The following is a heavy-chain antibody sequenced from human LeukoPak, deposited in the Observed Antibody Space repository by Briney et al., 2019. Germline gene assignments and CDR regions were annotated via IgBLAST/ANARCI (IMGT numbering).Heavy chain of an antibody. Sequence: GGSLRLSCAASGFTLSSFGMHWVRQAPGKGLEWVAIIWYDGTNKYYTDSVKGRFTISRDKSKNTLYLQMNSLRAEDTGVYFCARAGFGVCIIEGWYGMDVWGPGTTVTVSS. V-gene: IGHV3-33*01. J-gene: IGHJ6*02. CDR1: GFTLSSFG. CDR3: ARAGFGVCIIEGWYGMDV. D-gene: IGHD3-3*01. CDR2: IWYDGTNK.